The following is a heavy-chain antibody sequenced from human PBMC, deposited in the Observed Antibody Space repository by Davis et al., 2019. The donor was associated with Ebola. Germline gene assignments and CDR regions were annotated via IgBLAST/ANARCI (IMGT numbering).Heavy chain of an antibody. CDR3: EEGER. Sequence: GESLKISCAASGFTFSSYSMNWVRQAPGKGLEWVSYISSSSSTIYYADSVKGRFTISRDNAKNSLYLQMNSLRDEDTAVYYCEEGERWGQGTLVTVSS. CDR2: ISSSSSTI. J-gene: IGHJ4*02. D-gene: IGHD1-1*01. CDR1: GFTFSSYS. V-gene: IGHV3-48*02.